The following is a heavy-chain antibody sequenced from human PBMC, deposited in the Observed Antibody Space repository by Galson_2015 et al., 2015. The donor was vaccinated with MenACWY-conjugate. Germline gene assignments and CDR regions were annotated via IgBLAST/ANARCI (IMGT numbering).Heavy chain of an antibody. CDR1: GFTFSSYA. J-gene: IGHJ6*02. Sequence: SLRLSCAASGFTFSSYAMSWVRQAPGKGLEWVSGISGSGGSTYYADSVKGRFSISRDNSKNTLYLQVNSLRAGDTAVYYCAKDSSFSPLSLTDVWGQGTTVTVSS. CDR3: AKDSSFSPLSLTDV. CDR2: ISGSGGST. V-gene: IGHV3-23*01.